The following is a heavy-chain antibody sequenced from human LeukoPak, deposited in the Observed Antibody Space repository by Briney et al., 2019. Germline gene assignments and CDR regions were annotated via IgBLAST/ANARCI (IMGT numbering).Heavy chain of an antibody. D-gene: IGHD2-8*01. CDR3: ARLAGVYTPLDP. CDR2: IYYSGST. V-gene: IGHV4-59*01. J-gene: IGHJ5*02. Sequence: SETLSLTCTVSGVSISSYFWSWIRQPPGKGLEWIGYIYYSGSTNYNSSLKSRVTISVDTSKNQFSLKLRSVTAADTAVYYCARLAGVYTPLDPWGQGTLVTVSS. CDR1: GVSISSYF.